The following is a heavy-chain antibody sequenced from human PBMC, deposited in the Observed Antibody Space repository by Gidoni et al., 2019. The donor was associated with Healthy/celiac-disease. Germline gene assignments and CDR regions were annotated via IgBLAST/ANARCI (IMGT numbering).Heavy chain of an antibody. V-gene: IGHV4-39*01. CDR2: IYYSGST. CDR3: ARLRPLYCDILVYYFDY. J-gene: IGHJ4*02. D-gene: IGHD3-9*01. CDR1: GGSISSSSYY. Sequence: QLQLQESGPGLVKPSETLSLTCPVSGGSISSSSYYWGWIRQPPGKGLEWIGSIYYSGSTYYNPSLKSRVTISVDTSKNQFSLKLSSVTAADTAVYYCARLRPLYCDILVYYFDYWGQGTLVTVSS.